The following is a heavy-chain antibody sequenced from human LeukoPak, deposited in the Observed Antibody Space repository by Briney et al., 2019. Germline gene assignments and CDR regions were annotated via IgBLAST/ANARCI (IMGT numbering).Heavy chain of an antibody. D-gene: IGHD2-2*01. CDR3: ARGWASSWYYDF. CDR1: GGSMRNYY. Sequence: SETLSLTCAVSGGSMRNYYWSWIRQPPGKGLEWIGYTYDSGSSSYNPSLRSRVSISIDTSKNQFSLNLSSVTAADTAVYYCARGWASSWYYDFWGQGTLSPSPQ. V-gene: IGHV4-59*01. J-gene: IGHJ4*02. CDR2: TYDSGSS.